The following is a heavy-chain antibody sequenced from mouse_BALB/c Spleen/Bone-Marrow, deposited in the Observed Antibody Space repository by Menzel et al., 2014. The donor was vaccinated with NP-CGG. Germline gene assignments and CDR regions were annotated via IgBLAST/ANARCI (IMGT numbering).Heavy chain of an antibody. Sequence: DVQLAESGAELVKPGASVKLSCTASVFNIKDTYMHWVKQRPEQGLEWIGRIDPANGNTKYDPKFQGKATITADTSSNTAYLQLSSLTSEDTAVYYCASYRYAWYFDVWGAGTTVTVSS. CDR3: ASYRYAWYFDV. CDR2: IDPANGNT. CDR1: VFNIKDTY. D-gene: IGHD2-14*01. V-gene: IGHV14-3*02. J-gene: IGHJ1*01.